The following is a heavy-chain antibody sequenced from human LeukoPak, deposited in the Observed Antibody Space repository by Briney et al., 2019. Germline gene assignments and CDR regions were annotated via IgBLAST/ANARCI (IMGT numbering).Heavy chain of an antibody. CDR1: GGSIGSFY. D-gene: IGHD3-9*01. CDR3: AREYYDILTGYSNFDY. J-gene: IGHJ4*02. Sequence: SETLSLTCSVSGGSIGSFYWSWIRQTPGKGLEWIGYIYYRGITNYNPSLKSRVTISVDTSKNQFSLKLTSVTAADTAVYYCAREYYDILTGYSNFDYWGQGTLVTVSS. V-gene: IGHV4-59*12. CDR2: IYYRGIT.